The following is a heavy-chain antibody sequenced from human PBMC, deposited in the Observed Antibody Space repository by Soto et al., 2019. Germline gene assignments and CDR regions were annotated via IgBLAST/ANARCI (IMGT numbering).Heavy chain of an antibody. J-gene: IGHJ2*01. Sequence: SETLSLTCTVYGVSITPYFWSWIRQPAGEAPEWLGHIYASGRTTYNPSLKSRVTMFVSQTQVSLRLTSVTAADTAVYYCARHFDVDPSLDHYYFDLWGRGALVTVSS. CDR1: GVSITPYF. CDR3: ARHFDVDPSLDHYYFDL. D-gene: IGHD3-9*01. V-gene: IGHV4-4*07. CDR2: IYASGRT.